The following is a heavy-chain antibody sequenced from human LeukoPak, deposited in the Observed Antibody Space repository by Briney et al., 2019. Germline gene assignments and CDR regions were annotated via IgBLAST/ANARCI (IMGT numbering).Heavy chain of an antibody. Sequence: ASVKVSCKASGYTFTSYYMHWVRQAPGQGLEWMGIINPSGGSTSYAQKFQGRVTMTRDMSTSIVYMELSSLRSEDTAVYYCARDPRWSSSWYANWFDPWGQGTLVTVSS. V-gene: IGHV1-46*01. J-gene: IGHJ5*02. CDR3: ARDPRWSSSWYANWFDP. CDR2: INPSGGST. D-gene: IGHD6-13*01. CDR1: GYTFTSYY.